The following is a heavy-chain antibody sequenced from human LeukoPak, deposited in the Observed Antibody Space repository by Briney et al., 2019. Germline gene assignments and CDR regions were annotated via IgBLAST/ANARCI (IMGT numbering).Heavy chain of an antibody. CDR1: GGSFSGYY. Sequence: SETLSLTCAVYGGSFSGYYWSWIRQPPGKGLEWIGEINHSGSANYNPSLKSRVTISVDTSKNQFSLKLSSVTAADTAVYYCARRGSFDYWGQGTLVTVSS. CDR3: ARRGSFDY. J-gene: IGHJ4*02. CDR2: INHSGSA. V-gene: IGHV4-34*01.